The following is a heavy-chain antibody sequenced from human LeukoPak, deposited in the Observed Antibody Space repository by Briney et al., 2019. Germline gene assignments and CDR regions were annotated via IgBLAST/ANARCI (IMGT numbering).Heavy chain of an antibody. V-gene: IGHV3-30*04. D-gene: IGHD6-19*01. CDR2: ISYDGSNK. CDR1: GFTFSSYA. CDR3: ARTFGYSSGWYDY. Sequence: GGSLRLSCAASGFTFSSYAMHGVRQAPGKGLEWVAVISYDGSNKYYADSVKGRFTISRDNSKNTLYLQMNSLRAEDTAVYYCARTFGYSSGWYDYWGQGTLVTVSS. J-gene: IGHJ4*02.